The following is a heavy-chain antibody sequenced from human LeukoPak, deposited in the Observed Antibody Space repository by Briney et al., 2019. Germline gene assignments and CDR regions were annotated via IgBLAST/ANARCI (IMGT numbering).Heavy chain of an antibody. V-gene: IGHV3-23*01. J-gene: IGHJ4*02. Sequence: GRSLRLSCAASGFTFSSYAMSWVRQAPGKGLEWVSAISGSGGSTYYADSVKGRFTISRDNSKNTLYLQMNSLRAEDTAVYYCAKDPSIAVAGYFDYWGQGTLVTVSS. CDR2: ISGSGGST. CDR3: AKDPSIAVAGYFDY. D-gene: IGHD6-19*01. CDR1: GFTFSSYA.